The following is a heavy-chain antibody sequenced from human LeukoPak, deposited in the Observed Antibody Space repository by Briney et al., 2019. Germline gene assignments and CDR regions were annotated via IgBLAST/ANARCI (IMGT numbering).Heavy chain of an antibody. J-gene: IGHJ4*02. CDR2: IYYTGST. D-gene: IGHD6-6*01. V-gene: IGHV4-59*08. Sequence: SETLSLTCTVSGGSFSAYYWTWLRQPPGKELEWIGYIYYTGSTNCNPSPKSRVTISVDTSNYQFPLKLSSVTAADTAVYYCATIAGSSSYWGQGTLVTVSS. CDR1: GGSFSAYY. CDR3: ATIAGSSSY.